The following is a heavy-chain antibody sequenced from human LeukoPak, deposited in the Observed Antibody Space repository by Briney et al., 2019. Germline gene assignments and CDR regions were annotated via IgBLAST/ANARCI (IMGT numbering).Heavy chain of an antibody. CDR1: GYTFTSYA. CDR3: ARDPPASYYYGMDV. Sequence: ASVKVSCKASGYTFTSYALHWVRQARGQRLEWMGWINAGNGNTKYSQKFQGRVTITRDTSASTAYMELSSLRSEDTAVYYCARDPPASYYYGMDVWGQGTTVTVSS. V-gene: IGHV1-3*01. CDR2: INAGNGNT. J-gene: IGHJ6*02.